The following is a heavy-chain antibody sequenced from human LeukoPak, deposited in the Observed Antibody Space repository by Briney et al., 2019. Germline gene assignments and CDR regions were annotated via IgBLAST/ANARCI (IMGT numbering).Heavy chain of an antibody. Sequence: SVKVSCKASGGTFSSYAISWVRQAPGQGLEWMGGIIPIFGTANYAQKFQGRVTTTADESTSTAYMELSSLRSEDTAVYYCARGALEYDSSGYYYVCLDYWGQGTLVTVSS. D-gene: IGHD3-22*01. J-gene: IGHJ4*02. CDR1: GGTFSSYA. V-gene: IGHV1-69*13. CDR3: ARGALEYDSSGYYYVCLDY. CDR2: IIPIFGTA.